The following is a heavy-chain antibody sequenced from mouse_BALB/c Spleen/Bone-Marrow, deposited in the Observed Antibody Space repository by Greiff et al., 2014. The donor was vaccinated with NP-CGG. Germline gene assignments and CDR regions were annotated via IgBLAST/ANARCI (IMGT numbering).Heavy chain of an antibody. CDR3: TRDNGPFDY. CDR2: ITSGGSYT. D-gene: IGHD1-2*01. CDR1: GFTFSSYT. Sequence: EVNVVESGGGLVKPGGSLKLSCAASGFTFSSYTMSWVRQTPEKRLEWVATITSGGSYTYYPDSVKGRFTISRGNAKNTLYLQMSSLKSEDTAMYYCTRDNGPFDYWGQGTTLTVSS. J-gene: IGHJ2*01. V-gene: IGHV5-6-4*01.